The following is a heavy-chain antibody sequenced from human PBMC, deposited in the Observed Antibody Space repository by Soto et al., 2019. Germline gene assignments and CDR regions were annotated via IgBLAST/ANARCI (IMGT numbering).Heavy chain of an antibody. D-gene: IGHD2-15*01. J-gene: IGHJ6*02. CDR3: ARRVVVRYYYYYYGMDV. Sequence: SETLSLTCAVYGGSFSGYYWSWIRQPPGKGLEWIGEINHSGSTNYNPSLKSRVTISVDTSKNQFSLKLSSVTAADTAVYYCARRVVVRYYYYYYGMDVWVQGTTVTVSS. V-gene: IGHV4-34*01. CDR1: GGSFSGYY. CDR2: INHSGST.